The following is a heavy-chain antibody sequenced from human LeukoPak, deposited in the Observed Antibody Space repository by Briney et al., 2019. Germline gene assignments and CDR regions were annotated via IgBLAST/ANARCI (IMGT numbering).Heavy chain of an antibody. V-gene: IGHV3-21*01. J-gene: IGHJ4*02. CDR2: ISSSSSYI. D-gene: IGHD3-9*01. Sequence: PGGSLRLSCAASGFTFSSYSMNWVRQAPGKGLEWVSSISSSSSYIYYADSVKGRFTISRDNAKNSLYLQMNSLRAEDTAVYYCARDGVDTAMVTRLLRYFDWLSYFDYWGQGTLVTVSS. CDR3: ARDGVDTAMVTRLLRYFDWLSYFDY. CDR1: GFTFSSYS.